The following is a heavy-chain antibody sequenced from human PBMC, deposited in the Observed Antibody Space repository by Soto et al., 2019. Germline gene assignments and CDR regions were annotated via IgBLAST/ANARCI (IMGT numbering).Heavy chain of an antibody. D-gene: IGHD2-21*02. Sequence: ALRLSWAVSGFSFKSFAMQWVRQAPGKGLAWVALISSDGSTENFADSVKRRFTISRDNSANILYLDMNSLRPEDTGLCYCAKARLTRHYFEYWGQGALVTVSS. CDR2: ISSDGSTE. CDR1: GFSFKSFA. V-gene: IGHV3-30*18. CDR3: AKARLTRHYFEY. J-gene: IGHJ4*02.